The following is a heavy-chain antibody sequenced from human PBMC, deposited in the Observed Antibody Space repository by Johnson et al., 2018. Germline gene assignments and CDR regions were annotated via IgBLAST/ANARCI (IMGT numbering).Heavy chain of an antibody. V-gene: IGHV1-69*12. CDR3: ARDHGEQLVWGV. CDR1: GGTFSSYA. CDR2: IIPIFGTA. D-gene: IGHD6-6*01. J-gene: IGHJ6*02. Sequence: QVQLVQSGAEVKKPGSSXKVSCKASGGTFSSYAISWVRQAPGQGLEWMGGIIPIFGTANYAQKFQGRVTITADDSTSTAYMGLSSRRSEDPAVYYCARDHGEQLVWGVWGQGTTVTVSS.